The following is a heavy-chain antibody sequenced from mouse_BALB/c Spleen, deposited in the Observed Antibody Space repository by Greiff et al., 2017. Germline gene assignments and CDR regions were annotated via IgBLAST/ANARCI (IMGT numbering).Heavy chain of an antibody. CDR1: GFTFSSYG. CDR2: ISSGGSYT. V-gene: IGHV5-6*01. J-gene: IGHJ4*01. Sequence: EVKLMESGGDLVKPGGSLKLSCAASGFTFSSYGMSWVRQTPDKRLEWVATISSGGSYTYYPDSVKGRFTISRDNAKNTLYLQMSSLKSEDTAMYYCARHEGYAMDYWGQGTSVTVSS. CDR3: ARHEGYAMDY.